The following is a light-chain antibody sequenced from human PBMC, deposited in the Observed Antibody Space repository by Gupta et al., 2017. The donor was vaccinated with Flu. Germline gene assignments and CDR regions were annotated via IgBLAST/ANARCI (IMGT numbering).Light chain of an antibody. V-gene: IGKV2-28*01. CDR1: QSRLHSNGYNY. J-gene: IGKJ1*01. CDR3: MQAQQTWT. Sequence: DFVMTHSALSLTGTRGEPAYISCRSSQSRLHSNGYNYLDWYLQKPGQSPQLLIYLGSNWASGVAGRCSGSGSGKDFTMKISRVEADDVGVYYCMQAQQTWTFGQGTKVEIK. CDR2: LGS.